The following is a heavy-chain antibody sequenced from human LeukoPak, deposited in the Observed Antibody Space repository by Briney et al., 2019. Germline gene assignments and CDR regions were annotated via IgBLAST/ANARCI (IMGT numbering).Heavy chain of an antibody. CDR1: GFTFSTSA. CDR3: AKEGKTRNWNYYQAKPVY. J-gene: IGHJ4*02. Sequence: PGGSLRLSCAASGFTFSTSAMNWVRQAPGKGLEWVSAIRGSGGRTDYADSVKGRFTISRDNSENTLYLQMNSLRVEDTAVYYCAKEGKTRNWNYYQAKPVYWGQGTLVTVSS. D-gene: IGHD1-7*01. V-gene: IGHV3-23*01. CDR2: IRGSGGRT.